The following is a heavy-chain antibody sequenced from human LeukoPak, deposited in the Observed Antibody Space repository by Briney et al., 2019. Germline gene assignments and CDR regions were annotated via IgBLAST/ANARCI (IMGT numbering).Heavy chain of an antibody. J-gene: IGHJ4*02. CDR1: GFTFSSYT. D-gene: IGHD3-22*01. CDR3: TTGYYYDSSGDY. Sequence: GGSLRLSCAASGFTFSSYTLNWVRQAPGKGLEWVGRIKRKTDGGTTDYAAPVKGRFTISRDDSKNTLYLQMNSLKTEDTAVYYCTTGYYYDSSGDYWGQGTLVTVSS. CDR2: IKRKTDGGTT. V-gene: IGHV3-15*01.